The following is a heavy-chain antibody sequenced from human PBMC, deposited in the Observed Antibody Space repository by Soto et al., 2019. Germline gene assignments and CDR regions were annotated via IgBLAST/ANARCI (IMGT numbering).Heavy chain of an antibody. CDR2: ISGSGGST. CDR1: GFTFSSYA. D-gene: IGHD3-22*01. V-gene: IGHV3-23*01. J-gene: IGHJ4*02. CDR3: AKDAFATYYYDSSGPY. Sequence: LRLSCAASGFTFSSYAMSWVRQAPGKGLEWVSAISGSGGSTYYADSVKGRFTISRDNSKNTLYLQMNSLRAEDTAVYYCAKDAFATYYYDSSGPYWGQGTLVTVSS.